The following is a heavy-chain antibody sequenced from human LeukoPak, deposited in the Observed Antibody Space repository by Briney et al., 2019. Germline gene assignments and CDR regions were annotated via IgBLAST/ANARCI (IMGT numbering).Heavy chain of an antibody. V-gene: IGHV1-18*01. Sequence: GASVTVSCKASGYTFTNYGISWVRQAPGQGLEGMGWISAYNGNTNYAQKLQGRVTMTTDTSTSTGYMELRSLRSDDTAVYYCARDQYDSSGTLFDYWGQGTLVTVSS. CDR2: ISAYNGNT. D-gene: IGHD3-22*01. CDR1: GYTFTNYG. CDR3: ARDQYDSSGTLFDY. J-gene: IGHJ4*02.